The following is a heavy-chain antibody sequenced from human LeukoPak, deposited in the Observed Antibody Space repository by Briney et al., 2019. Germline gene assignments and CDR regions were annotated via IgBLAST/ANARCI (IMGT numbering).Heavy chain of an antibody. V-gene: IGHV3-21*01. CDR1: GFTFSSYS. CDR3: ARDVGIAVAGTDY. J-gene: IGHJ4*02. D-gene: IGHD6-19*01. CDR2: ISSSSSYI. Sequence: PGGSLRLSCAASGFTFSSYSMNWVRQAPGKGLEWVSSISSSSSYIYYADSVKGRFTISRDNAKNSLYLQMNSLRAEDTAVYYCARDVGIAVAGTDYWGQGTLVTVSS.